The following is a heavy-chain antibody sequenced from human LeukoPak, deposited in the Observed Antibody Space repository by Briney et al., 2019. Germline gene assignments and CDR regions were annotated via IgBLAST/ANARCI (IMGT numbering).Heavy chain of an antibody. D-gene: IGHD3-16*01. CDR2: ISGSGGTT. Sequence: GGSLRLSCAASGFTFSSYGMNWVRQAPGKGLEWVSGISGSGGTTYYADSVKGRFTISRDNSKNSLSLQVSSLRAEDTAVYYCAKTNAYYSDWGQGTLVTVSS. CDR1: GFTFSSYG. J-gene: IGHJ4*02. CDR3: AKTNAYYSD. V-gene: IGHV3-23*01.